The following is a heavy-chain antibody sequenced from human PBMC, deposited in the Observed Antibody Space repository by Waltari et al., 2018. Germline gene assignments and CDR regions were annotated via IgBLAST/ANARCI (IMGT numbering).Heavy chain of an antibody. Sequence: QLQLQESGPGLVKPSETLSLTCIVSGGSITNSIYYWAWVRQPPGKGLEWIGAIFHTGSTYYTPSLKSRVSISVDTSNNHFSLKLTSVTAADAAVYYCVRHCFALVGSRNWFDPWGQGTLITVSS. CDR2: IFHTGST. D-gene: IGHD2-21*01. J-gene: IGHJ5*02. CDR3: VRHCFALVGSRNWFDP. V-gene: IGHV4-39*01. CDR1: GGSITNSIYY.